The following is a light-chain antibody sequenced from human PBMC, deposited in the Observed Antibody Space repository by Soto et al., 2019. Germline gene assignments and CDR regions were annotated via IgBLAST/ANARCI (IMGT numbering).Light chain of an antibody. CDR2: AAS. CDR1: QTVRRNF. CDR3: QQYGSSPYT. J-gene: IGKJ5*01. V-gene: IGKV3D-20*01. Sequence: EVVLTQSPAILSLSPWERATLSCRASQTVRRNFLAWYQKRPGLAPRLLIYAASRRAPGIPERFSGTGSGTDFTPTISRLEPEDFAVYYCQQYGSSPYTFGLGTRLEIK.